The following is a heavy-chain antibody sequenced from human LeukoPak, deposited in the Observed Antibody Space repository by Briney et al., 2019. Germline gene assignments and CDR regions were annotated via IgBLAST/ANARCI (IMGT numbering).Heavy chain of an antibody. D-gene: IGHD3-22*01. Sequence: SETLSLTCTVSGGSISSYYWNWIRQPPGKGLEWIGYVYYSGNTNYNPSLTSRVTISVDTSRNQFTLKLSSVTAADTAVYYCARDGDDSTSYASNWFDPWGQGTLVTVSS. V-gene: IGHV4-59*01. CDR2: VYYSGNT. CDR1: GGSISSYY. CDR3: ARDGDDSTSYASNWFDP. J-gene: IGHJ5*02.